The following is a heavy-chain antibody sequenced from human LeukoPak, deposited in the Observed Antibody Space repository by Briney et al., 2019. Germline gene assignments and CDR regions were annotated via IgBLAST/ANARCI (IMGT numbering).Heavy chain of an antibody. J-gene: IGHJ4*02. CDR3: ARGVYIAAAQYGY. D-gene: IGHD6-13*01. CDR1: GRSISSFY. V-gene: IGHV4-59*01. CDR2: IYYTGST. Sequence: SETLSLTCTVSGRSISSFYWSWIRQPPGQGLEWLGYIYYTGSTNYNPSLKSRVTISVDTSKNQFSLKLSSATAADTAVYYCARGVYIAAAQYGYWGQGTLVTVSS.